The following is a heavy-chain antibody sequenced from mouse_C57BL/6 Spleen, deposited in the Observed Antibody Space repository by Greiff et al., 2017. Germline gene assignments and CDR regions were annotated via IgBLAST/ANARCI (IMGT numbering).Heavy chain of an antibody. CDR3: ARETITTVVAPYFDY. CDR1: GYTFTSYT. CDR2: INPSSGYT. D-gene: IGHD1-1*01. V-gene: IGHV1-4*01. J-gene: IGHJ2*01. Sequence: VQLQQSGAELARPGASVKMSCKASGYTFTSYTMHWVKQRPGQGLEWIGYINPSSGYTKYNQKFKDKATLTADKSSSTAYMQLSSLTSEVSAVYYCARETITTVVAPYFDYWGQGTTLTVSS.